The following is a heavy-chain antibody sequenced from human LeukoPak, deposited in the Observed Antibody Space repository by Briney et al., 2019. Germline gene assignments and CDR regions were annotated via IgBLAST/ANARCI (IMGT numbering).Heavy chain of an antibody. J-gene: IGHJ4*02. CDR2: ISYDGSNT. CDR1: GFSFANDG. CDR3: AREGRYGDYGDY. D-gene: IGHD4-17*01. V-gene: IGHV3-30*03. Sequence: GVSLRLSCKASGFSFANDGMHWVRQAPGKGLEWVAVISYDGSNTYYGESVKGRFTISRYNAKNSLDLQMTSLKDEATAVYYCAREGRYGDYGDYWGQGTVVTVSS.